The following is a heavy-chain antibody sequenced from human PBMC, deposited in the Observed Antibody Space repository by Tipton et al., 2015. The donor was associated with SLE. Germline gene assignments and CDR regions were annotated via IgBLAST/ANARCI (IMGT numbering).Heavy chain of an antibody. D-gene: IGHD3-22*01. CDR1: GGPISTYY. V-gene: IGHV4-59*08. CDR3: ARGPYERSGYYVY. CDR2: MYYSGST. Sequence: TLSLTCSVSGGPISTYYWNWIRQPPGKGLEWIGYMYYSGSTNYNPSLKSRVTISLDTSKSQFSLKLTSVTAPDTAVYYCARGPYERSGYYVYWGQGTLVTVSS. J-gene: IGHJ4*02.